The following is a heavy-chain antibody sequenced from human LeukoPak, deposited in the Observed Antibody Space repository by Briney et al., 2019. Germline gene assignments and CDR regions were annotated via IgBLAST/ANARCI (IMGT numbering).Heavy chain of an antibody. D-gene: IGHD6-13*01. V-gene: IGHV3-7*01. J-gene: IGHJ4*02. CDR2: IRQDGGAK. CDR1: GFIFNDFW. Sequence: PGGSLRLSCTASGFIFNDFWMSWVRQAPGEGLEWVANIRQDGGAKNYVDSVKGRFTISRDNAKKSLYLQMNSLRAEDTAVYYCVPPPIAATGNWGQGTLVTVSS. CDR3: VPPPIAATGN.